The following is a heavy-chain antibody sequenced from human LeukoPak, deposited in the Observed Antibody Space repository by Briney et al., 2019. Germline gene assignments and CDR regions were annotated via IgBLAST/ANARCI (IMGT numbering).Heavy chain of an antibody. V-gene: IGHV4-34*09. J-gene: IGHJ3*02. Sequence: SETLSLTCAVYGGSFSGYYWSWIRQPPGKGLEWIGEINHSGSTNYNPSLKSRVTISVDTSKNQFSLKLSSVTAADTAVYYCATYAYCTNGVCYSDAFDIWGQGTMVTVSS. CDR1: GGSFSGYY. CDR2: INHSGST. CDR3: ATYAYCTNGVCYSDAFDI. D-gene: IGHD2-8*01.